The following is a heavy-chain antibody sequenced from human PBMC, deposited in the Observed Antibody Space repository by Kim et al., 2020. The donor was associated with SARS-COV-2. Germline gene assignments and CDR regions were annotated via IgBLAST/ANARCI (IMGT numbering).Heavy chain of an antibody. Sequence: GGSLRLSCAASGFTFNTYPMHWVRQSPVKGLEWVAVIGDDGNPKTYADSVKGRFTISRDNSKNTVFLQMDSLRVEDTALYYCAREGHSSGRAGTFDVWGQGTKVTVSS. CDR2: IGDDGNPK. D-gene: IGHD6-19*01. CDR1: GFTFNTYP. CDR3: AREGHSSGRAGTFDV. V-gene: IGHV3-30*01. J-gene: IGHJ3*01.